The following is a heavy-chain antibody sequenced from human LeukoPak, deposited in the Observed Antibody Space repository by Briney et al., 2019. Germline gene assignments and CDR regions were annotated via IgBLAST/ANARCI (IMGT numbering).Heavy chain of an antibody. D-gene: IGHD6-13*01. Sequence: SETLSLTCTVSGASISTSGYFWSWIRQPAGKGLEWIGRIYTSGSTNYNPSLKSRVTVSVDTSKNQFSLKLSSVTAADTAVYYCARGASDSSSWYTLDYWGQGTLVTVSS. V-gene: IGHV4-61*02. CDR3: ARGASDSSSWYTLDY. CDR1: GASISTSGYF. CDR2: IYTSGST. J-gene: IGHJ4*02.